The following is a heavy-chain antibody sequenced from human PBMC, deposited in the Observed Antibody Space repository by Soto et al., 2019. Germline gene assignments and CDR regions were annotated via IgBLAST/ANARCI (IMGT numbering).Heavy chain of an antibody. V-gene: IGHV3-48*01. D-gene: IGHD1-26*01. Sequence: GGSLRLSCVASEFNFNTNDMNWVRQAPGKGLEWVSFISISSRTIYDADSVRGRFTISRDNAKNSLFLQMNSLRVEDTAVYYCARSGNYRLDCWGQGTLVT. CDR1: EFNFNTND. CDR3: ARSGNYRLDC. CDR2: ISISSRTI. J-gene: IGHJ4*02.